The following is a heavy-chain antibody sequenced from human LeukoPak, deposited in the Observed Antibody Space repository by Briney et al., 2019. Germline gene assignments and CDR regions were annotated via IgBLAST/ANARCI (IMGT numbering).Heavy chain of an antibody. J-gene: IGHJ4*02. V-gene: IGHV3-7*01. CDR2: INEDGSKK. CDR3: ARGRNGSSWYRNFDY. Sequence: RTGGSLRLSCAASGFRFSNYWLSWVRQAPGKGLEWVANINEDGSKKYHADSVKGRFTISRDNAKNSLYLQMNSLRVEDTAVYYCARGRNGSSWYRNFDYWGQGTLVTVSS. D-gene: IGHD6-13*01. CDR1: GFRFSNYW.